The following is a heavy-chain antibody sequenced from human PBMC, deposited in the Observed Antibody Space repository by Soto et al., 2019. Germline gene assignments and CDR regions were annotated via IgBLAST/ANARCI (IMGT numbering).Heavy chain of an antibody. V-gene: IGHV1-69*02. CDR3: ARGGEMGCGWVWFDY. CDR1: GGTFSSYT. Sequence: QVQLVQSGAEVKKPGSSVKVSCKASGGTFSSYTITWVRQAPGQGLEWMGRIIPILGIANYAQKFQGRVTITADKSTSTAYMELTSLRSEDTAVYYCARGGEMGCGWVWFDYWAQGTLVTVSS. CDR2: IIPILGIA. D-gene: IGHD6-19*01. J-gene: IGHJ4*02.